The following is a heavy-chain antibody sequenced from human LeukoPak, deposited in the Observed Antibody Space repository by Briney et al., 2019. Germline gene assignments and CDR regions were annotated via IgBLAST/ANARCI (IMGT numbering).Heavy chain of an antibody. Sequence: GGSLRLSCAASGFTFSSYSMNWVRQAPGKGLEWVSYISHSGSIRYYADSVKGRVTISRDNGQSSLYLQLNSLRDEDTALYYCARDRMWAFDIWGQGTMVTVSS. D-gene: IGHD1-14*01. CDR2: ISHSGSIR. J-gene: IGHJ3*02. CDR3: ARDRMWAFDI. CDR1: GFTFSSYS. V-gene: IGHV3-48*02.